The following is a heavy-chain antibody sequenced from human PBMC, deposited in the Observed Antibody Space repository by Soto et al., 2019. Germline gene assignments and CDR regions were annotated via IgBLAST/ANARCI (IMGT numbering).Heavy chain of an antibody. J-gene: IGHJ5*02. V-gene: IGHV3-23*01. CDR2: ISGSGDST. CDR1: GFNFKNYG. D-gene: IGHD2-2*01. CDR3: AKSPAAATLNWFDP. Sequence: GGSLRLSCAASGFNFKNYGVNWVRQAPGKGLEWVAGISGSGDSTYYGDSVKGRSTISRDNSLHTVYLQMDGLRADDTAIYYCAKSPAAATLNWFDPWGQGSLVTVSS.